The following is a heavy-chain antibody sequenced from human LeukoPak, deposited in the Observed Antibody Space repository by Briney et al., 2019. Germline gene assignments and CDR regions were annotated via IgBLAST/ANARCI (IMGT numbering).Heavy chain of an antibody. J-gene: IGHJ6*02. D-gene: IGHD3-9*01. CDR3: ARDPMDDILTLDYYYYGMDV. CDR2: LKEDVSAR. Sequence: TGGSLRLSCVASGFSISSHWMSWVRQAPGKGLEWVASLKEDVSARNLVDSVKGRFTIPTDNAKNSLYLQMNSLRVEDTAVYYCARDPMDDILTLDYYYYGMDVWGQGTTVTVSS. V-gene: IGHV3-7*01. CDR1: GFSISSHW.